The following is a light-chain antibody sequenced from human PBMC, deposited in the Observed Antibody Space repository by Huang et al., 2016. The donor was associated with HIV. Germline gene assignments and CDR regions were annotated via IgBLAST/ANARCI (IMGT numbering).Light chain of an antibody. V-gene: IGKV4-1*01. CDR3: QHYYSAPFT. CDR1: QSLLKSSNNKNS. J-gene: IGKJ3*01. CDR2: WAS. Sequence: DIVMTQSPDSLAVSLGERATINCKSSQSLLKSSNNKNSLAWYQQKPGQPPQLLIYWASTRESGVPDRFSGSGSGTDFTLTISSLQAEDVAVYYGQHYYSAPFTFGPGTKVDIK.